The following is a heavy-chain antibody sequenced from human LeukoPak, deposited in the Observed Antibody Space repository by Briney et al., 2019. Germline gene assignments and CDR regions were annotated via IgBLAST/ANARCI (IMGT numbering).Heavy chain of an antibody. Sequence: GASVKVSCKASGYTFTSYGISWVRQAPGQGLEWMRWISAYNGNTNYAQKLQGRVTMTTDTSTSTAYMELRSLRSDDTAVYYCARLRYYYDSSGPAPFDYWGQGTLVTVSS. CDR3: ARLRYYYDSSGPAPFDY. J-gene: IGHJ4*02. CDR1: GYTFTSYG. V-gene: IGHV1-18*01. D-gene: IGHD3-22*01. CDR2: ISAYNGNT.